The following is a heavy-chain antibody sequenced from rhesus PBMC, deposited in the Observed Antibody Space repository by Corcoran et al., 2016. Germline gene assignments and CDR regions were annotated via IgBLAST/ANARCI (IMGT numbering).Heavy chain of an antibody. CDR3: ARGYCSGIYCYVGYYFDY. V-gene: IGHV1S2*01. CDR2: INPYNVNT. Sequence: QVQLVQSGAEVKKPGSSVKVSCKASGYTFTYYYMHRVRQAPRQGLELIGWINPYNVNTKYAPNFQGRVTMTRDTSTSTAYMELSSLRSEDTAVYYCARGYCSGIYCYVGYYFDYWGQGVLVTVSS. CDR1: GYTFTYYY. D-gene: IGHD2-27*01. J-gene: IGHJ4*01.